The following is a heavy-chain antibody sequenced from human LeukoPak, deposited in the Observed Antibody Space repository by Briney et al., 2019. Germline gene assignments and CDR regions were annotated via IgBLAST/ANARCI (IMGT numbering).Heavy chain of an antibody. D-gene: IGHD2-2*01. CDR1: GFTFSSYE. V-gene: IGHV3-30*18. J-gene: IGHJ4*02. CDR3: AKDGPGVVPSAIMYYFDY. Sequence: GGSLRLSCAASGFTFSSYEMNWVRQAPGKGLEWVAVISSSGTNQYYVDSVKGRFTISRDNSKNTLFLQMNSVRTEDTALYYCAKDGPGVVPSAIMYYFDYWGQGTLVTVSS. CDR2: ISSSGTNQ.